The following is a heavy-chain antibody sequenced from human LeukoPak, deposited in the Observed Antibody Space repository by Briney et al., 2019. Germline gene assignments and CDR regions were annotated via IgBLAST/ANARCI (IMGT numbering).Heavy chain of an antibody. CDR1: GYSFTSYW. D-gene: IGHD3-22*01. J-gene: IGHJ4*02. CDR2: IYPGDSDT. CDR3: ARRLQDDSSGFDY. Sequence: GESLKTSCMGSGYSFTSYWICGVPQMPGKGLGWMGIIYPGDSDTSYSPSFQGQVTISADKSISTAYLQWSSLKASDTAMYYCARRLQDDSSGFDYWGQGTLVTVSS. V-gene: IGHV5-51*01.